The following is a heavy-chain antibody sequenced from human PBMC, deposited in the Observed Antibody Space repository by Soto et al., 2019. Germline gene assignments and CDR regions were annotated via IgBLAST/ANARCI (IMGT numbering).Heavy chain of an antibody. D-gene: IGHD3-10*01. V-gene: IGHV3-15*01. J-gene: IGHJ6*02. CDR3: STDIGFYGLDV. Sequence: EVQLVESGGGLVKPGESLRLSCAASGLSFTNAWMSWVRQAPGKGLEWVGRIKSKTDGGTTDYAAPVKGRFTISRDDSQTTLYLQMNSLKTEDTARYYCSTDIGFYGLDVWGQGTTVTVSS. CDR2: IKSKTDGGTT. CDR1: GLSFTNAW.